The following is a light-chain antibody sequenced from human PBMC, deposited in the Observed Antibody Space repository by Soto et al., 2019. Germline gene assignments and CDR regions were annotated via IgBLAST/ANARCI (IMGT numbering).Light chain of an antibody. Sequence: QSVLTQPPSVSAAPGQKVTISCSGSSSNIGGNSVSWCQQLPGTAPKLLIYDDDKRPSGIPDRFSGSKSGTSATLGITGFQTGDEADYYCGSWDSSLSAYVLATGTKVTVL. CDR2: DDD. V-gene: IGLV1-51*01. CDR3: GSWDSSLSAYV. J-gene: IGLJ1*01. CDR1: SSNIGGNS.